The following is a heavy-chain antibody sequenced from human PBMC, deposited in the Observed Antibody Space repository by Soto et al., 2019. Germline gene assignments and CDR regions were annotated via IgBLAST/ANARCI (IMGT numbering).Heavy chain of an antibody. J-gene: IGHJ4*02. CDR2: ISGSGDSP. Sequence: GGCLRLACAASGLTCSNYAISWVRQAPGKGLEWVSIISGSGDSPYYADSVKGRFTISRDNSRNTLYLQMNSLRAGDSAKYYCAKEGTSGLYYFDYWGPGTLVTVSS. V-gene: IGHV3-23*01. CDR3: AKEGTSGLYYFDY. CDR1: GLTCSNYA. D-gene: IGHD6-19*01.